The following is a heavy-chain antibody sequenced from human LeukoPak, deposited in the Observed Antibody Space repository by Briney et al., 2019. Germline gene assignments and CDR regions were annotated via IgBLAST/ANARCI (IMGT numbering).Heavy chain of an antibody. Sequence: GGSLRLSCAASGFTFSSYWMHWVRQAPGKGLVWVSRINSDGSRTNYADSVKGRFTISRDNAKNTLYLKMNSLRAEDTAVYYCARGNKGSYDYWGQGTLVTVSS. J-gene: IGHJ4*02. CDR2: INSDGSRT. CDR1: GFTFSSYW. D-gene: IGHD3-10*01. CDR3: ARGNKGSYDY. V-gene: IGHV3-74*01.